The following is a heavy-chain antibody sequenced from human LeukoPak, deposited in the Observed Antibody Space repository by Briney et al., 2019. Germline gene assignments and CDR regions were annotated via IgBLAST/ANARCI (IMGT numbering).Heavy chain of an antibody. J-gene: IGHJ3*02. CDR3: ARADLDAFDI. CDR2: IYYTGST. CDR1: GGSISSSSYY. D-gene: IGHD3/OR15-3a*01. Sequence: SETLSLTCTVSGGSISSSSYYWGWIRQPPGKGLEWIGSIYYTGSTYYNPSLKSRVTISVDTSKNQFSLKLSSVTAADTAVYYCARADLDAFDIWGQGTMVTVSS. V-gene: IGHV4-39*07.